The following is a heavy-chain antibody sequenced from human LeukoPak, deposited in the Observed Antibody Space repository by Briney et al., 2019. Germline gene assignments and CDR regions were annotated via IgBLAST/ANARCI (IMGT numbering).Heavy chain of an antibody. CDR3: ARGVGLEYNYYYMDV. D-gene: IGHD3-16*01. CDR2: IDFGGTTI. J-gene: IGHJ6*04. CDR1: GFSFSSYE. V-gene: IGHV3-48*03. Sequence: TGGSLRLSCAASGFSFSSYEMNWVRQAPGKGLEWVSYIDFGGTTINYADSVKGRFTIARDNAKKSVYLQMNSLRAEDTAVYYCARGVGLEYNYYYMDVWGKGATVTISS.